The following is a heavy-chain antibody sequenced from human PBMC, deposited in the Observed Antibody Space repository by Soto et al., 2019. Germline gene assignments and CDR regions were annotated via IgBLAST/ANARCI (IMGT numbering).Heavy chain of an antibody. V-gene: IGHV1-69*12. D-gene: IGHD3-10*01. Sequence: QVQLVQSGAEVKKPGSSVKVSCKASGGTFSSYAISWVRQAPGQGLEWMGGISPIFGTANYDQKFQGRVTITADESTSPAYMALSSPRSEDTAVYSWARPYHGSGEDYYYGMDVWGQGTTVTVSS. CDR3: ARPYHGSGEDYYYGMDV. CDR2: ISPIFGTA. J-gene: IGHJ6*02. CDR1: GGTFSSYA.